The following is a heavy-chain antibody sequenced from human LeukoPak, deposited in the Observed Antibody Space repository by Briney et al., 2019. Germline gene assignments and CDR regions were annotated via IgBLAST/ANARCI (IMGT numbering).Heavy chain of an antibody. Sequence: PGGSLRLSCAASGFTFSSHWMRWVRHAPGKGLVWVSRINGDGSNTTYADSVKGRFTISRDNAKNTLYLQMNSLRAEDTAVYHCARSKSWYSTYAFDIWGQGTMVTVSS. CDR3: ARSKSWYSTYAFDI. V-gene: IGHV3-74*03. J-gene: IGHJ3*02. CDR1: GFTFSSHW. D-gene: IGHD2-15*01. CDR2: INGDGSNT.